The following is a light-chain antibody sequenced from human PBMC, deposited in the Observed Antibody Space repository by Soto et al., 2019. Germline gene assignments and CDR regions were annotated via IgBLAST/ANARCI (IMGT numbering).Light chain of an antibody. CDR1: SSDVGGYNY. J-gene: IGLJ1*01. CDR3: SSYTSGNYV. CDR2: DVS. V-gene: IGLV2-14*01. Sequence: QSALTQPASVSGSPGQSITISCTGTSSDVGGYNYVSWYQQHPGKAPKLMIYDVSNRPSGVSNRFSGSKSGNTASLTISGLQDEDEAYYYCSSYTSGNYVFGTGTKLTVL.